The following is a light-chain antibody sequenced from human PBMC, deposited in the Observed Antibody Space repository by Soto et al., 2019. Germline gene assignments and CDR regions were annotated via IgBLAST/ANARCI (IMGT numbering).Light chain of an antibody. CDR3: HQSFRLPVT. CDR2: GAT. Sequence: IEMPQSPSSLSASVGDRVTISCRSSETITKYLNWYQQTPGQAPKLLKFGATTLQTGVPSRFSGSGYETNFSLTIDNLQPEDFVYYYCHQSFRLPVTFGQGTKLDI. J-gene: IGKJ2*01. V-gene: IGKV1-39*01. CDR1: ETITKY.